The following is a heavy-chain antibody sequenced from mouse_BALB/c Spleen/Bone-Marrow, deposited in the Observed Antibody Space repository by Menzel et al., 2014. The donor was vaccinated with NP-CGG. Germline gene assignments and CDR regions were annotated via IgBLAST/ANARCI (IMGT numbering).Heavy chain of an antibody. CDR2: IHPNSGNS. D-gene: IGHD3-1*01. J-gene: IGHJ2*01. CDR3: SRHHRFAYYFDY. CDR1: GYTFTNSW. Sequence: VKLQESGSVLVRPGASGKLSCKASGYTFTNSWIHWAKQRPGHGPEWIGEIHPNSGNSNYHEIFKGKAGLTVDSSSSTAYVDLRSLTSEDSAVYYCSRHHRFAYYFDYWGQGTTLTVSS. V-gene: IGHV1S130*01.